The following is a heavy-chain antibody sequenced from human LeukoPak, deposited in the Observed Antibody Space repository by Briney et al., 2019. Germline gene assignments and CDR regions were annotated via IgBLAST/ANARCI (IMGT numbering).Heavy chain of an antibody. Sequence: PSETLSLTCAVYGGSFSGYYWSWIRQPPGKGLEWIGEINHSGSTNYNPSLKSRVTISVDTSKNQFSLKLSSVTAADTAVYYCARGVARGYYDSSGYRYYYYGMDVWGQGTTVTVSS. CDR3: ARGVARGYYDSSGYRYYYYGMDV. CDR2: INHSGST. J-gene: IGHJ6*02. D-gene: IGHD3-22*01. V-gene: IGHV4-34*01. CDR1: GGSFSGYY.